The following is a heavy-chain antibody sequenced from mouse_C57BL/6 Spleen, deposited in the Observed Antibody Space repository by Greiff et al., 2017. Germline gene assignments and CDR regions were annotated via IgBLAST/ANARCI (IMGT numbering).Heavy chain of an antibody. V-gene: IGHV1-55*01. D-gene: IGHD4-1*01. CDR1: GYTFTSYW. J-gene: IGHJ1*03. Sequence: QVQLQQPGAELVKPGASVKMSCKASGYTFTSYWITWVKQRPGQGLEWIGDIYPGSGSTNYNEKFKSKATLTVDTSSSTAYMQLSSLTAEDSAVYYGARWGPELGRGYFDVWGTGTTVTVCS. CDR3: ARWGPELGRGYFDV. CDR2: IYPGSGST.